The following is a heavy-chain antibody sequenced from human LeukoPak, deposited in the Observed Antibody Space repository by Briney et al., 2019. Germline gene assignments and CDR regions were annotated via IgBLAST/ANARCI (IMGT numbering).Heavy chain of an antibody. V-gene: IGHV3-53*01. CDR1: GFTVSSNY. CDR2: IYSGGST. Sequence: PGGSLRLSCAASGFTVSSNYMSWVRQAPGKGLEWVSVIYSGGSTYYADSVKGRFTISRDNSKNTLYLQMNSLRAEDTAEYYCAKSSVVAAAANYDYWGQGTLVTVSS. D-gene: IGHD6-13*01. J-gene: IGHJ4*02. CDR3: AKSSVVAAAANYDY.